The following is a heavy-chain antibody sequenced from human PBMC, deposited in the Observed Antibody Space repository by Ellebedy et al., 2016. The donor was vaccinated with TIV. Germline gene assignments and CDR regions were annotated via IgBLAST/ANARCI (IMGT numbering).Heavy chain of an antibody. CDR3: ARRGRGTVGFDN. Sequence: GGSLRLXXAASGFAFDDYAMHWVRLAPGKGLEWISLIGGLDTGTYYADSVKGRFTISRDNSKDTLYLQMNSLRAEDTAVYYCARRGRGTVGFDNWGQGTLVTVSS. V-gene: IGHV3-23*03. J-gene: IGHJ4*02. CDR1: GFAFDDYA. CDR2: IGGLDTGT. D-gene: IGHD1-7*01.